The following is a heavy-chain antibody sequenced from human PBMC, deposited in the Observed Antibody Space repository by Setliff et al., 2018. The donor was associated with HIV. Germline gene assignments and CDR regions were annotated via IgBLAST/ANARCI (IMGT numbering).Heavy chain of an antibody. CDR3: ARGPATGDYSYYFDY. CDR1: GFIFSDHY. J-gene: IGHJ4*02. Sequence: GSLRLSCVVSGFIFSDHYIDWVRQAPGKGLEWVARIRNKANGGTTEYVASVKGRFTISRDDSENSLYLQMNSLKTEDTAVYYCARGPATGDYSYYFDYWGQGTLVTVSS. CDR2: IRNKANGGTT. V-gene: IGHV3-72*01. D-gene: IGHD4-17*01.